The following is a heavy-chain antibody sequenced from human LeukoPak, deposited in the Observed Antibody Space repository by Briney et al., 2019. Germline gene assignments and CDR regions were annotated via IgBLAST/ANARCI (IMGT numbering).Heavy chain of an antibody. CDR1: GGSMTTNY. V-gene: IGHV4-59*07. Sequence: PSDTLSLTCSVSGGSMTTNYFNWIRQSPPKGLEWVGYMYHSGTSDYNPSLQSRVTISVDTSNNKVSLNLSSVTTADTAVYYCATTRGYSTNDAFDVWGQGTQVTVSS. CDR3: ATTRGYSTNDAFDV. D-gene: IGHD5-18*01. CDR2: MYHSGTS. J-gene: IGHJ3*01.